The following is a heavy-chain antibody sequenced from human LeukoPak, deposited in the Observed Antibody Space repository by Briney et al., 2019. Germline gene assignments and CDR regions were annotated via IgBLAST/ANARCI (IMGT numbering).Heavy chain of an antibody. Sequence: ASVKVSCKASGGTFSSYAISWVRQAPGQGLEWMGRIIPIFGTANYAQKFQGRVTITTDESTSTAYMELSSLRSEDTAVYYCARRVGSASNWFDPWGQGTLVTVSS. J-gene: IGHJ5*02. CDR1: GGTFSSYA. CDR2: IIPIFGTA. V-gene: IGHV1-69*05. D-gene: IGHD3-10*01. CDR3: ARRVGSASNWFDP.